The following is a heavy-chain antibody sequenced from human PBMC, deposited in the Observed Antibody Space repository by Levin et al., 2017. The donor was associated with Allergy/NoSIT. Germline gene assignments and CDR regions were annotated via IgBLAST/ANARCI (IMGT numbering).Heavy chain of an antibody. CDR2: IKYDGGEK. CDR3: ARDPTCSGSI. J-gene: IGHJ4*02. V-gene: IGHV3-7*01. CDR1: GFAFSRYW. D-gene: IGHD2-15*01. Sequence: GGSLRLSCAGSGFAFSRYWMSWVRQAPGRGLEWLANIKYDGGEKYYVDSVKGRFTISRDNAKNSLYLQMNSLRADDAAVYYCARDPTCSGSIWSQGTLVTVSS.